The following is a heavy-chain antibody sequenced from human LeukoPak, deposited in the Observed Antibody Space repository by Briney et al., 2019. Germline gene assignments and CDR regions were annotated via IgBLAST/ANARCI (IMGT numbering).Heavy chain of an antibody. CDR2: INPNSGGT. CDR3: ARVGGSYSRWFDP. Sequence: ASVKVSCKASGYTFTGYYMHWVRQAPGQGLEWMGWINPNSGGTNYAQKFQGRVTMTRDTSISTAYMELSRLRSDGTAVYYCARVGGSYSRWFDPWGQGTLVTVSS. D-gene: IGHD1-26*01. J-gene: IGHJ5*02. CDR1: GYTFTGYY. V-gene: IGHV1-2*02.